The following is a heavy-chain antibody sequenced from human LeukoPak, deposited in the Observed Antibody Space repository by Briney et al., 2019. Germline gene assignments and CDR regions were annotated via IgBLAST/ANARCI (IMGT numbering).Heavy chain of an antibody. V-gene: IGHV3-30*02. CDR3: ARGYYYGMDV. Sequence: PGGSLRLSCAASGFTFSDYGMHWVRQAPGKGLEWVAFIRFDGSNKYYIDSVKGRFTISRDNAKNSLSLQMNSLRAEDTAVYYCARGYYYGMDVWGQGTTVTVSS. CDR1: GFTFSDYG. CDR2: IRFDGSNK. J-gene: IGHJ6*02.